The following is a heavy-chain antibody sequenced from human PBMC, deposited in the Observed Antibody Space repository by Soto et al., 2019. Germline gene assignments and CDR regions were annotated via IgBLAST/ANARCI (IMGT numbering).Heavy chain of an antibody. J-gene: IGHJ6*02. CDR3: ARDQGAYYDFGSGYYRTESYYYGMDV. D-gene: IGHD3-3*01. Sequence: QVQLVASGGGVVQPGRSLRLSCAASGFTFSSYAMHWDRQAPGKGLEWVAVISYDGSNKYYADSVKGRFTISRDNSKKTLYLQMNSRRAEDTAVYYCARDQGAYYDFGSGYYRTESYYYGMDVWGQGTTVTVSS. V-gene: IGHV3-30-3*01. CDR1: GFTFSSYA. CDR2: ISYDGSNK.